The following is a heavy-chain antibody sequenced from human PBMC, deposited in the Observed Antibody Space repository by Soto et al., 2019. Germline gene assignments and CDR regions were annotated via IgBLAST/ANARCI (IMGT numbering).Heavy chain of an antibody. CDR3: ARGRYGDY. D-gene: IGHD1-1*01. J-gene: IGHJ4*02. CDR2: ISVHNGNT. CDR1: GYAFTTYG. V-gene: IGHV1-18*01. Sequence: QVHLVQSGAEVKKPGASVKVSCKGSGYAFTTYGITWVRQAPGQGLEWRGWISVHNGNTNYAQKLQGRVTVTRDTSTSTAYMELRSLRSDDTAVYYCARGRYGDYWGQGALVTVSS.